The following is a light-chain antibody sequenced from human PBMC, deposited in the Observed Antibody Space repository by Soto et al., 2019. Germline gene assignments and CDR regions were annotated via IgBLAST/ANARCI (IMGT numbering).Light chain of an antibody. CDR3: DSSDPLST. J-gene: IGKJ1*01. CDR2: HAS. V-gene: IGKV1-5*01. Sequence: STLSASVGDRVTITCRASQTISSWLAWYQQKPGKAPKLLIYHASDLESGVPSRFSGSGSGTEFTLTISSLPPDDFPAYSWDSSDPLSTFGQGTKV. CDR1: QTISSW.